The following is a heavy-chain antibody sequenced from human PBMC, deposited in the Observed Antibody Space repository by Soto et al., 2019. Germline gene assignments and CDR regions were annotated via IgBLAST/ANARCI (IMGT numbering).Heavy chain of an antibody. CDR2: ISSSGSTI. CDR3: ARDRPHWEEDGYNSDYYYGMDV. J-gene: IGHJ6*02. Sequence: LRLSCAASGFTFSDYYMSWIRQAPGRGLEWVSYISSSGSTIYYADSVKGRFTISRDNAKNSLYLQMNSLRAEDTAVYYCARDRPHWEEDGYNSDYYYGMDVWGQGTTVTVSS. D-gene: IGHD5-12*01. CDR1: GFTFSDYY. V-gene: IGHV3-11*01.